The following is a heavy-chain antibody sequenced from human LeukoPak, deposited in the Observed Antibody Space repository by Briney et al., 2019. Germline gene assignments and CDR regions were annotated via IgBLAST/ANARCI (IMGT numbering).Heavy chain of an antibody. V-gene: IGHV1-46*01. CDR1: GYTFTKSY. Sequence: ASVKVSCKASGYTFTKSYIHWVQQAPGQRLKWMGLINPGGDNTKYAQNFHGRVTMTSDTSARTVYMELSSLRSEDTAIYYCARIRDGYNDAYDIWGQGTVVTVPS. CDR2: INPGGDNT. J-gene: IGHJ3*02. D-gene: IGHD5-24*01. CDR3: ARIRDGYNDAYDI.